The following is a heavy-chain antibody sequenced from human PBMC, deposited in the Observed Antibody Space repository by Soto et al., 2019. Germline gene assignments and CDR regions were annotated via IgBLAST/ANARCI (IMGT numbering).Heavy chain of an antibody. J-gene: IGHJ4*02. CDR3: AREPNYYDSSGYLGHFDY. CDR2: ISYDGSNK. V-gene: IGHV3-30-3*01. Sequence: QVQLVESGGGVVQPGRSLRLSCATSGFTFSSYVMHWVRQAPGKGLEWVALISYDGSNKYYADSVQGRFTISRDNFKNTLYLQMNSLRTEDTAVYYCAREPNYYDSSGYLGHFDYWCQGTLVPVSS. CDR1: GFTFSSYV. D-gene: IGHD3-22*01.